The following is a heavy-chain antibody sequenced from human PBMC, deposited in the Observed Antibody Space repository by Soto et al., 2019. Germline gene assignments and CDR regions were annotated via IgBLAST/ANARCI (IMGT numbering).Heavy chain of an antibody. D-gene: IGHD3-10*01. Sequence: LSLTCIVSGGSITRRSSYWAWIRQPPGKGLEWVGTFYDGSTYHNPSLRSRITIAVDTSRNQFSLKLNSVAAADTAFYYCATTRGLAVGGSFDYWGQGMLVTVSS. CDR1: GGSITRRSSY. CDR3: ATTRGLAVGGSFDY. V-gene: IGHV4-39*01. J-gene: IGHJ4*02. CDR2: FYDGST.